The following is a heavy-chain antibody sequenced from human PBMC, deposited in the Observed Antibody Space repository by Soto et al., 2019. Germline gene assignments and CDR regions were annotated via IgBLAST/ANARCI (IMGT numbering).Heavy chain of an antibody. CDR1: GGSISSNNW. D-gene: IGHD2-2*01. Sequence: SETLSLTCAVSGGSISSNNWGNWVRQPPGKGLEWIGEIHHSGSTNYNPSLKSRVTISVDKSKNQFSLKLNSVTAADTAVYYCARARQYCSSSSCYLDPWGQGTLVTVSS. CDR3: ARARQYCSSSSCYLDP. CDR2: IHHSGST. J-gene: IGHJ5*02. V-gene: IGHV4-4*02.